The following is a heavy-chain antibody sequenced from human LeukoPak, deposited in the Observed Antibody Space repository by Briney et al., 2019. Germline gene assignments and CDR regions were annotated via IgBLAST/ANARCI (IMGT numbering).Heavy chain of an antibody. J-gene: IGHJ4*02. V-gene: IGHV4-59*01. CDR3: ARTFRGGWYYFDY. CDR2: IYYSGST. CDR1: GASISSYY. D-gene: IGHD6-19*01. Sequence: LETLSLTCTVSGASISSYYWSWIRQPPGKGLEWIAFIYYSGSTNYNPSLKSRVTISVDTSKSQFSLKLSSVTAADTAVYYCARTFRGGWYYFDYWGQGTLVTVSS.